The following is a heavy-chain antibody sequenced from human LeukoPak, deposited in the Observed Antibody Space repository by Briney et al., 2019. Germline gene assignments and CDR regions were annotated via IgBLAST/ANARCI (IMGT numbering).Heavy chain of an antibody. D-gene: IGHD3-22*01. CDR3: ARVAGCYYDSSAPCYFDY. V-gene: IGHV1-2*02. J-gene: IGHJ4*02. CDR2: INPKSDHT. Sequence: ASVKVSCKTSGYTFTDYHLHWVRQAPGKGLEWIGWINPKSDHTNYAEKFQGRVTMTRDTSISTVYMELNRLTSDDTAVYYCARVAGCYYDSSAPCYFDYWGQGTLVTVSS. CDR1: GYTFTDYH.